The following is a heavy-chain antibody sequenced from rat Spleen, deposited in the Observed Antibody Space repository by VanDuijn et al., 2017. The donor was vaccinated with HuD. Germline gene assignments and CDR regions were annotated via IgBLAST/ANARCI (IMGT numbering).Heavy chain of an antibody. D-gene: IGHD1-2*01. CDR1: GFSLTSYG. Sequence: QVQLRESGPGLVQPSQTLSLTCTVSGFSLTSYGVTWVRQPPGKGLEWIGEIWGGGTLHYNPALKSRLSINRDTSKSQVYLRMNSLQTEDTATYYCARADIGAIYTDGIWGQGVMVTVSS. CDR3: ARADIGAIYTDGI. CDR2: IWGGGTL. J-gene: IGHJ2*01. V-gene: IGHV2-4*01.